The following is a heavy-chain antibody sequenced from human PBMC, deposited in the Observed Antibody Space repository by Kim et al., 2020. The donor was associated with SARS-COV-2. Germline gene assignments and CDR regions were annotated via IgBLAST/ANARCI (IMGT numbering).Heavy chain of an antibody. D-gene: IGHD3-10*01. CDR3: ARRGSGSNWFDP. J-gene: IGHJ5*02. Sequence: SETLSLTCTVSGGSISSGGYYWSWIRQHPGKGLEWIGYIYYSGSTYYNPSLKSRVTISVDTSKNQFSLKLSSVTAADTAVYYCARRGSGSNWFDPWGQGTPVTGSS. CDR2: IYYSGST. CDR1: GGSISSGGYY. V-gene: IGHV4-31*03.